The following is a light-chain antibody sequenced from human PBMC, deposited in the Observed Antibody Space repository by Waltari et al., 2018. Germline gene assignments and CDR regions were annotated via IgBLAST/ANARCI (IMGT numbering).Light chain of an antibody. CDR2: DAS. CDR3: LHHDSVSRGT. V-gene: IGKV1-33*01. Sequence: DIQMTQSPSSLSASVGDRVTITCQASQDISNSLDWYRQRPGKAPELIIYDASKLQTGVSSRFSGSGSGTHFTVTISNLQPADFATYYCLHHDSVSRGTFGQGTRLDIK. J-gene: IGKJ5*01. CDR1: QDISNS.